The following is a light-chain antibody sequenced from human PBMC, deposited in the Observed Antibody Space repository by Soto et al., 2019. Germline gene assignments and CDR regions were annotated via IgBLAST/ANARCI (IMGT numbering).Light chain of an antibody. Sequence: QSFLTQPPSTSGTPGQRVTLTCSGSSSNIGSNTVNWYQQLPGTAPKLLIYSNNQRPSGVPDRFSGSKSGTSASLAISGLQSEDEADYYCAAWDDSLNGSYVFGTGTKVTVL. CDR3: AAWDDSLNGSYV. V-gene: IGLV1-44*01. CDR1: SSNIGSNT. J-gene: IGLJ1*01. CDR2: SNN.